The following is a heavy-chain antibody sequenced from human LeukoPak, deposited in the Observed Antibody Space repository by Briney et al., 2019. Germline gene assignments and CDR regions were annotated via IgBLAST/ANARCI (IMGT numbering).Heavy chain of an antibody. D-gene: IGHD6-13*01. J-gene: IGHJ4*02. Sequence: GGSLRLSCSASGFTFSSYTMHWVRQAPGNGLEYVSAISSNGGSTNYADSAKGRFTISRDNSKNTLYLQMSSLRPEDTAVYYCVTMFRQQLVPVYDYWGQGSLVTVSS. CDR3: VTMFRQQLVPVYDY. CDR1: GFTFSSYT. V-gene: IGHV3-64D*09. CDR2: ISSNGGST.